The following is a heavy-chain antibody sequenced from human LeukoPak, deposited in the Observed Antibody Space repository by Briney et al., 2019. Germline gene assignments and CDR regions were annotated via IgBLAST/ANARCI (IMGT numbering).Heavy chain of an antibody. Sequence: GGSLRLSRAASGFTFSSYSMNWVRQAPGKGLEWVSSISSSSSYIYYADSVKGRFTISRDNAKNSLYLQTNSLRAEDTAVYYCARTPNYYGSGSPDDYWGQGTLVTVSS. CDR1: GFTFSSYS. D-gene: IGHD3-10*01. J-gene: IGHJ4*02. CDR3: ARTPNYYGSGSPDDY. CDR2: ISSSSSYI. V-gene: IGHV3-21*01.